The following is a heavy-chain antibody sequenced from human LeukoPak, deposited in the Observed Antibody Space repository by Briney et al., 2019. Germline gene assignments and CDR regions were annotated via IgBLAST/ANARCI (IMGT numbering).Heavy chain of an antibody. Sequence: PGGSLRLSCAASGFTVSSNYMSWVRQAPGKGLEWVSVIYSGGSTYYADSVKGRFTISRDNSKNTLYLQMNSLRAEDTAVYYYAKSRDAGITMIVVVITTPDYFDYWGQGTLVTVSS. J-gene: IGHJ4*02. CDR3: AKSRDAGITMIVVVITTPDYFDY. CDR2: IYSGGST. D-gene: IGHD3-22*01. CDR1: GFTVSSNY. V-gene: IGHV3-53*01.